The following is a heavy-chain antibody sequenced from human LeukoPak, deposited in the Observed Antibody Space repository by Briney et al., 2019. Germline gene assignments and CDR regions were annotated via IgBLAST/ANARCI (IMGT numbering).Heavy chain of an antibody. J-gene: IGHJ4*02. D-gene: IGHD3-22*01. CDR3: ARASRSGYDS. CDR2: IGSGSSPI. V-gene: IGHV3-48*02. Sequence: GGSLRLSCVASGFTFSAFGMNWVRQAPGKGLEWVSYIGSGSSPIYYADSVKGRFTMSRDNAKNSLYLQMNSLGDEDAAVYYCARASRSGYDSWGQGTLVTVSS. CDR1: GFTFSAFG.